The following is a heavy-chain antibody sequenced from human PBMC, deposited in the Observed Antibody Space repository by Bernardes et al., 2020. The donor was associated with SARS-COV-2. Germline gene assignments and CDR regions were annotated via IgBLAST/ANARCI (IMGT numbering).Heavy chain of an antibody. CDR2: ISAYNGNT. V-gene: IGHV1-18*04. CDR3: ARDHYVVQGVIIKGLGNYYGMDV. CDR1: GYTFTSYG. Sequence: ASEKVSCKASGYTFTSYGISWVRQAPGQGLEWMGWISAYNGNTNYAQKLQGRVTMTTDTSTSTAYMELRSLRSDDTAVYYCARDHYVVQGVIIKGLGNYYGMDVWGQGTTVTVSS. J-gene: IGHJ6*02. D-gene: IGHD3-10*01.